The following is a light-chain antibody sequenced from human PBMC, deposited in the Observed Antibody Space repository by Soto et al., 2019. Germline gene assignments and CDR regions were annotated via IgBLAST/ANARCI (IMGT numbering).Light chain of an antibody. Sequence: DTQMTQSPASLSASVEDRVTITCRASQNINTYVNWYQQKPGGAPKLLIYAASTLQTGVPLRFSGSGSGTDFTLTISGLQAEDFAIYYCQQSYSVPFTFGPGTRVDLK. CDR3: QQSYSVPFT. J-gene: IGKJ3*01. CDR2: AAS. V-gene: IGKV1-39*01. CDR1: QNINTY.